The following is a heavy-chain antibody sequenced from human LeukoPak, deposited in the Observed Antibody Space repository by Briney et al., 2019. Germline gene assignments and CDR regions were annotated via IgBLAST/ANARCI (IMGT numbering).Heavy chain of an antibody. Sequence: GGSLRLSCTASGFTFGDYAMSWVRQAPGKGLEWGGFISSKAYGGTTEYAASVKGRFTISRDDSKSIAYLQMNSLKTEDTAVYYCTRDLYGSGSYFLYYYYYGMDVWGQGTTVTVSS. CDR2: ISSKAYGGTT. D-gene: IGHD3-10*01. J-gene: IGHJ6*02. V-gene: IGHV3-49*04. CDR3: TRDLYGSGSYFLYYYYYGMDV. CDR1: GFTFGDYA.